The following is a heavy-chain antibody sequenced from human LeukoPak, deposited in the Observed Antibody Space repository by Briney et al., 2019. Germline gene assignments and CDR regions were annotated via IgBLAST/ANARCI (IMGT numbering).Heavy chain of an antibody. J-gene: IGHJ4*02. D-gene: IGHD2/OR15-2a*01. Sequence: GGSLRLSCAASGNYWMHWVRQVPGKGLVWVSHINSDGSWTSYADSVKGRFTISKDNAKNTAYLQMNSLRAEDTAVYYCVSFYETFWGRGTLVTVSS. CDR1: GNYW. CDR3: VSFYETF. CDR2: INSDGSWT. V-gene: IGHV3-74*01.